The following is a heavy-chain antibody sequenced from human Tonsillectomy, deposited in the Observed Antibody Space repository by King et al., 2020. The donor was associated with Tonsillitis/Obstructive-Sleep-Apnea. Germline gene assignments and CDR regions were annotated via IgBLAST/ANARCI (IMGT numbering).Heavy chain of an antibody. CDR1: GDTFNSYA. CDR3: AAGVVLAAVTESCYFDL. V-gene: IGHV1-69*04. Sequence: QLVQSGAEVKKPGSSVKVSCKTSGDTFNSYAINWVRQAPGQGLEWMGRIIPVIDIANYAQRFQGRVTITADKSTTTAHMELSSLRSEDTAVYYCAAGVVLAAVTESCYFDLWGRGTLVTVSS. J-gene: IGHJ2*01. CDR2: IIPVIDIA. D-gene: IGHD6-13*01.